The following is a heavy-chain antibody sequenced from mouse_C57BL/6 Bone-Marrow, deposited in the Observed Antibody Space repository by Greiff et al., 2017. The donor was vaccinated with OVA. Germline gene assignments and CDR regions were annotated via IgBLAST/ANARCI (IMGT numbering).Heavy chain of an antibody. CDR2: IYPRSGNT. CDR3: ARLGGDGSRVYWYFDF. CDR1: GYTFTSYG. J-gene: IGHJ1*03. D-gene: IGHD1-1*01. V-gene: IGHV1-81*01. Sequence: QVQLQQSGAELARPGASVKLSCKASGYTFTSYGISWVKQRTGQGLEWIGEIYPRSGNTYYNEKFKGKATLTADKSSSTAYMELRSLTAENSAVYFCARLGGDGSRVYWYFDFWGTGTTVTVSS.